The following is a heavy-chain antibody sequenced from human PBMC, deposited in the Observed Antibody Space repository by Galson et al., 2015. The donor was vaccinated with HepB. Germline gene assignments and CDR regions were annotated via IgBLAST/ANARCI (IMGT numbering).Heavy chain of an antibody. CDR3: AKGVVVVVAATLYDY. Sequence: SLRLSCAASGFTFSSYSMNWVRQAPGKGLEWVSAISGSGGSTYYADSVKGRFTISRDNSKNTLYLQMNSLRAEDTAVYYCAKGVVVVVAATLYDYWGQGTLVTVSS. D-gene: IGHD2-15*01. CDR2: ISGSGGST. CDR1: GFTFSSYS. V-gene: IGHV3-23*01. J-gene: IGHJ4*02.